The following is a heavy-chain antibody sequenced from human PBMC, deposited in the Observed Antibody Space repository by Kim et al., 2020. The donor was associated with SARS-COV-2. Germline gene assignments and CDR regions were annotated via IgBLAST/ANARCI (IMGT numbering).Heavy chain of an antibody. D-gene: IGHD3-10*01. CDR2: ISASGATI. CDR3: AKPRYYGSGSYDQ. Sequence: GGSLRLSCVASGFSFATYDMSWVRQAPGKGLEWVSVISASGATIFYADSVKGRFTISRDNSKNTLYLQMNSLRAEDTAVYYCAKPRYYGSGSYDQWGQGT. V-gene: IGHV3-23*01. J-gene: IGHJ5*02. CDR1: GFSFATYD.